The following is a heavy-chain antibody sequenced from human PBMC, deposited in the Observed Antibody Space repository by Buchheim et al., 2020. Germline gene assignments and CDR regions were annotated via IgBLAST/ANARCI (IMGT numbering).Heavy chain of an antibody. V-gene: IGHV3-33*01. CDR1: GFTFSSYA. CDR2: IWYDASNK. D-gene: IGHD2-15*01. Sequence: QVQLVESGGGVVQPGRSLRLSCAASGFTFSSYAMHWVRQAPGKGLEWVAVIWYDASNKYYADSVKGRFTIARDNSKNTLYLQMNSLRAEDTAVYYCARQDLCGGGICYPHHWGQGT. CDR3: ARQDLCGGGICYPHH. J-gene: IGHJ4*02.